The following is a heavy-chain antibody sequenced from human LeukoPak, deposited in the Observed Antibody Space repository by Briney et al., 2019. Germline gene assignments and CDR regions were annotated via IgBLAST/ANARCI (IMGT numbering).Heavy chain of an antibody. CDR1: GFTFTSYG. J-gene: IGHJ4*02. D-gene: IGHD3-10*01. CDR2: ISYDGSNK. Sequence: GGSLRLSCAASGFTFTSYGMHWVRQAPGKGLEWVAVISYDGSNKYYADSVKGRFTISRDNSKNTLYLQMNSLRAEDTAVYYCAKDRGMVRGVNLFDYWGQGTLVTVSS. V-gene: IGHV3-30*18. CDR3: AKDRGMVRGVNLFDY.